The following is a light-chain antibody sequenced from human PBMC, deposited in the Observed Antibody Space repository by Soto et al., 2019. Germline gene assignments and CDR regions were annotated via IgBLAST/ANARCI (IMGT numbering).Light chain of an antibody. CDR3: SSYTSSSTRV. J-gene: IGLJ1*01. Sequence: QSALTQPAFVSGSPGQSITISCTGTSSDVGGYNYVSWYQQHPGKAPKLMFYDVSNRPSGVSKRFSGSKSGNTASLTISVLQAEDEADYYCSSYTSSSTRVFGTGTKVTVL. CDR2: DVS. CDR1: SSDVGGYNY. V-gene: IGLV2-14*01.